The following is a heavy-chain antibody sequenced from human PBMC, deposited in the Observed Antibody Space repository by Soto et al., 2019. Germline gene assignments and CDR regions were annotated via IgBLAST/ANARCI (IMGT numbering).Heavy chain of an antibody. V-gene: IGHV3-23*01. CDR3: ANPGIVATINGAFDY. CDR2: ISGSGGST. D-gene: IGHD5-12*01. CDR1: GFTFSGYA. Sequence: PGGSLRLSFAASGFTFSGYAMSWVRQAPGKWLEWVSAISGSGGSTYYAYSVKGRFTISRDNSKNTLYLQMNRLRAEHTAVYYCANPGIVATINGAFDYWAQGTLVTVYS. J-gene: IGHJ4*02.